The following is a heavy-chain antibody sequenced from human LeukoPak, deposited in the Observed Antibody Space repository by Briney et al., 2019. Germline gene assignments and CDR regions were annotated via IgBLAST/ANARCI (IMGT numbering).Heavy chain of an antibody. Sequence: SETLSLTCTVSGGSISTYYWNWIRQPPGKGLEWIGYIYYSGSTNYNPSLKSRVTISVDTSKNQFSLKLSSVTAADTAVYYCARAGGSYLEDDYWGQGTLVTVSS. J-gene: IGHJ4*02. CDR2: IYYSGST. CDR3: ARAGGSYLEDDY. D-gene: IGHD1-26*01. V-gene: IGHV4-59*01. CDR1: GGSISTYY.